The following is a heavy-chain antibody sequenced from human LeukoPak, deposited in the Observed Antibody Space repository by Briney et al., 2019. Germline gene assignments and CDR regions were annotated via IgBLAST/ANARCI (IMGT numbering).Heavy chain of an antibody. V-gene: IGHV3-7*03. CDR3: ARGGGLDV. J-gene: IGHJ6*02. CDR1: GFTFSNHW. Sequence: PGGSLRLSCAASGFTFSNHWMHWVRQAPGKGLEWVASINHNGNVNYYVDSVKGRFTISRDNAKNSLYLQMSNLRAEDTAVYFCARGGGLDVWGQGATVTVSS. D-gene: IGHD3-16*01. CDR2: INHNGNVN.